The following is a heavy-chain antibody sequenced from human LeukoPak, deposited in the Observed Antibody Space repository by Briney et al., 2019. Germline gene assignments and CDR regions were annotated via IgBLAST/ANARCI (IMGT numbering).Heavy chain of an antibody. J-gene: IGHJ4*02. CDR1: GLTFRIYG. Sequence: GRSLRLSCAASGLTFRIYGMHWVRQAPGKGLEWVAVIWDDGTNRYYADSVKGRFTISRDISKNTLYLQMNSLRAEDTAVYYCATDGSSGYFGYWGQGTLVTVSS. D-gene: IGHD3-22*01. CDR2: IWDDGTNR. CDR3: ATDGSSGYFGY. V-gene: IGHV3-33*01.